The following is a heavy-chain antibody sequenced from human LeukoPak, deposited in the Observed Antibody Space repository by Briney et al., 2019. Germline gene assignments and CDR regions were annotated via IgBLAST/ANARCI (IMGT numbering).Heavy chain of an antibody. CDR1: GGSFSGYY. CDR2: INHSGSA. CDR3: ARGRMYYDSSGYYYSEYNWFDP. V-gene: IGHV4-34*01. D-gene: IGHD3-22*01. J-gene: IGHJ5*02. Sequence: SETLSLTCAVYGGSFSGYYWTWIRQPPGKGLEWIGEINHSGSANYNPSLKSRVTISVDTSKNQFSLKLSSVTAADTAVYYCARGRMYYDSSGYYYSEYNWFDPWGQGTLVTVSS.